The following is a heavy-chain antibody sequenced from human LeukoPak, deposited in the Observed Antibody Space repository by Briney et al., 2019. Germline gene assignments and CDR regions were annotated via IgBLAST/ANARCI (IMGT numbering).Heavy chain of an antibody. CDR2: MNPNSGNT. CDR1: GYTFTSYD. J-gene: IGHJ3*02. V-gene: IGHV1-8*03. Sequence: ASVKVSCKASGYTFTSYDINWVRQATGQGLEWMGWMNPNSGNTGYAQKFQGRVTITRNTSISTAYMELSSLRSEDTAVYYCARDQYSSGLVAFDIWGQGTMVTVSS. CDR3: ARDQYSSGLVAFDI. D-gene: IGHD6-19*01.